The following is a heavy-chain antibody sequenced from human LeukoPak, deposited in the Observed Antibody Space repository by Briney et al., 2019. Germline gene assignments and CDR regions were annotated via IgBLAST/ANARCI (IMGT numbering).Heavy chain of an antibody. J-gene: IGHJ3*02. V-gene: IGHV4-34*01. CDR3: TRIRSSSSFLRVFDI. CDR1: AGSFSGYY. Sequence: SETLSLTCGVYAGSFSGYYWSWIRQPPGKGLEWIGEIDQRGNKNYNPSLQSRVTIPLDTSQNQFSLRLSSLTAADTAVYHCTRIRSSSSFLRVFDIWGQGTMVTVSS. D-gene: IGHD2/OR15-2a*01. CDR2: IDQRGNK.